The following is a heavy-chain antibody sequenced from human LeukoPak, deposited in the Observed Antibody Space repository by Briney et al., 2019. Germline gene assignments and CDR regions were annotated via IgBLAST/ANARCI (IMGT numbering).Heavy chain of an antibody. J-gene: IGHJ4*02. CDR2: IYGEGSGGST. V-gene: IGHV3-53*03. Sequence: PGGSLRLSCAASGFTVSNSYMSWVRQTPGKGLEWISVIYGEGSGGSTYYAESMKGRFTISRDNAKNSLYLQMNSLRAEDTAVYYCARGADYWGQGTLVTVSS. CDR3: ARGADY. CDR1: GFTVSNSY.